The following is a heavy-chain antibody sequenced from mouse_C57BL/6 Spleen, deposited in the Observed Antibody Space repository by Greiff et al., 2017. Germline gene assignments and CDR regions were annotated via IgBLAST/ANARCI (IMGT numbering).Heavy chain of an antibody. CDR2: ISSGGSYT. J-gene: IGHJ2*01. V-gene: IGHV5-6*01. Sequence: EVQLVESGGDLVKPGGSLKLSCAASGFTFSSYGMSWVRQTADKRLEWVATISSGGSYTYYPDSVKGRFTISRDNAKNTLYLQMSSLKSEDTAMYYCARHRDYEYDGDFDYWGQGTTLTVSS. CDR3: ARHRDYEYDGDFDY. D-gene: IGHD2-4*01. CDR1: GFTFSSYG.